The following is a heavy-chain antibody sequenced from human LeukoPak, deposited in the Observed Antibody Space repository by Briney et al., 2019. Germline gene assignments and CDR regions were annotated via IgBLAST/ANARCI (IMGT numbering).Heavy chain of an antibody. CDR3: VREDYCSSFSCRGPPAN. Sequence: GGSLRLSCAASGFTFSSYAMSWVRQAPGKGLEWVSAISGSGGSTYYADSVKGRFTISRDNSKNTVYLQMNSLRAEDTAVYHCVREDYCSSFSCRGPPANWGQGTLVTVSS. D-gene: IGHD2-2*01. V-gene: IGHV3-23*01. CDR1: GFTFSSYA. J-gene: IGHJ4*02. CDR2: ISGSGGST.